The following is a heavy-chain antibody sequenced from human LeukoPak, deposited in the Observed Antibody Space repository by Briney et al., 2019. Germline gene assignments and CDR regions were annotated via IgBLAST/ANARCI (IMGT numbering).Heavy chain of an antibody. V-gene: IGHV3-74*01. CDR2: INSDGSRT. CDR1: GFTFTSYW. CDR3: AKVAPTSSPPFDY. Sequence: GRSLSLSCAASGFTFTSYWMHWVRPAPGKGLVWVSRINSDGSRTSYADSVKGRFTISRDNAKNTLYLQMNSLRADDTAVYYCAKVAPTSSPPFDYWGQGTLVTVSS. D-gene: IGHD5-12*01. J-gene: IGHJ4*02.